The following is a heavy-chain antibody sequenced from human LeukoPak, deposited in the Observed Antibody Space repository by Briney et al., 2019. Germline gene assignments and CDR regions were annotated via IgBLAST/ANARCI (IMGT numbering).Heavy chain of an antibody. Sequence: ASVTVSFMASGYTFTNYGISWVRQAPGQGLAWMGWISAYNGNTNYPQKLQGRVTMSTDTSTSTAYMELRSLRSDDTAVYYCARDLGYSYGYWYFDYWGQGTLVTVSS. CDR1: GYTFTNYG. D-gene: IGHD5-18*01. V-gene: IGHV1-18*04. CDR3: ARDLGYSYGYWYFDY. J-gene: IGHJ4*02. CDR2: ISAYNGNT.